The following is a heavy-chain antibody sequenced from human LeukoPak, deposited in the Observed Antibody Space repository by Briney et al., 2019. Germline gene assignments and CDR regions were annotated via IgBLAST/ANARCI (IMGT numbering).Heavy chain of an antibody. CDR3: ARLVTTYYYDSSGYYSDY. CDR2: INTNTGTP. D-gene: IGHD3-22*01. V-gene: IGHV7-4-1*02. Sequence: GASVKVSCKASGYTFTGYYMHWVRQAPGQGLEWMGWINTNTGTPTYVQGFTGRFVFSLDTSVSTAYLQISSLKAEDTAVYYCARLVTTYYYDSSGYYSDYWGQGTLVTVSS. CDR1: GYTFTGYY. J-gene: IGHJ4*02.